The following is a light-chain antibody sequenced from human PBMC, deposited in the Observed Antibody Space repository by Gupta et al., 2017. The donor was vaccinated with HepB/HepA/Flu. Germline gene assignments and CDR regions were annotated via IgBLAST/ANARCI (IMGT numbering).Light chain of an antibody. CDR3: ATWYDSRSGWV. V-gene: IGLV1-47*01. CDR2: RNN. Sequence: SVLPPPPSASGAHGQRVTISCSGSSANIGSNYVCWYQQHPGATPTHLIYRNNQRRSGVPDRCSGSKYGASAALPISGLLPDEEADYYCATWYDSRSGWVFGGGTKLTVL. CDR1: SANIGSNY. J-gene: IGLJ3*02.